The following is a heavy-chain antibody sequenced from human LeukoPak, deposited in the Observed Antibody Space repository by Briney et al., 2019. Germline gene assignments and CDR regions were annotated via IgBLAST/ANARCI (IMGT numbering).Heavy chain of an antibody. CDR1: GFTFTSFG. Sequence: GGSLRLSCAASGFTFTSFGMNWVRQAPGKGLEWVSYISSTSSTIYHADSVKGRFTISRDTANNSLFLQMSSLRAEDTAVYYCARGPTTYSFDYWGQGTLVTVSS. V-gene: IGHV3-48*01. J-gene: IGHJ4*02. CDR2: ISSTSSTI. D-gene: IGHD1-26*01. CDR3: ARGPTTYSFDY.